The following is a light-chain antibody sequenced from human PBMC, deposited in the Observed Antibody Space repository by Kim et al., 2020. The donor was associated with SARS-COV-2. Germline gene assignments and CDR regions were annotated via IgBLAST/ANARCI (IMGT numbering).Light chain of an antibody. CDR2: RNN. V-gene: IGLV1-47*01. CDR1: SSNIGSNY. Sequence: QSVLTQPPSASGTPGQRVTISCSGSSSNIGSNYVYWYQQLPGTAPKILIYRNNKRPSGVPDRFSGSKSGTSASLAISGLRSEDEADYYCAAWDDSPSGVVFGGGTQLTVL. CDR3: AAWDDSPSGVV. J-gene: IGLJ2*01.